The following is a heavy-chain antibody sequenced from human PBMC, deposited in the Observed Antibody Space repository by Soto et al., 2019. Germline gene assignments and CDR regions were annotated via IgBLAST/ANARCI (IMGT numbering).Heavy chain of an antibody. D-gene: IGHD2-15*01. CDR1: VYTFTSYA. Sequence: APVKVSCKASVYTFTSYAMHWVRQAPGQRLEWMGWINAGNGNTKYSQKFQGRVTITRDTSASTAYMELSSLRSEDTAVYYCARGDCSGGSCYTPVWFDPWGQGTLVTVSS. CDR2: INAGNGNT. J-gene: IGHJ5*02. V-gene: IGHV1-3*01. CDR3: ARGDCSGGSCYTPVWFDP.